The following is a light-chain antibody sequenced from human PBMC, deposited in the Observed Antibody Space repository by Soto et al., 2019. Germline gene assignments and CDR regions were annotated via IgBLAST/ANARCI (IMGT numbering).Light chain of an antibody. CDR2: GAS. CDR3: HHYPRSSWT. CDR1: QRVSSYS. Sequence: EIVLAQSPGTLSLSPGKRATLSCMASQRVSSYSLAWYQQKPGQAPRTLLYGASSRATGIPDRFSARGSGTDFTLTISRLEPEDFAVYYCHHYPRSSWTFGQGTKVDI. J-gene: IGKJ1*01. V-gene: IGKV3-20*01.